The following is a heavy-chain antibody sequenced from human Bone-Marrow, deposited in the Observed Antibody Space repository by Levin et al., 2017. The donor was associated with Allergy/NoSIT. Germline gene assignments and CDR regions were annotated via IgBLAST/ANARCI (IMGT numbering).Heavy chain of an antibody. CDR2: IYHSGST. J-gene: IGHJ4*02. Sequence: GSLRLSCAVSGGSISSSNWWSWVRQPPGKGLEWIGEIYHSGSTNYNPSLKSRVTISVDKSKNQFSLKLSSVTAADTAVYYCARMDTAMVYFDYWGQGTLVTVSS. CDR3: ARMDTAMVYFDY. D-gene: IGHD5-18*01. V-gene: IGHV4-4*02. CDR1: GGSISSSNW.